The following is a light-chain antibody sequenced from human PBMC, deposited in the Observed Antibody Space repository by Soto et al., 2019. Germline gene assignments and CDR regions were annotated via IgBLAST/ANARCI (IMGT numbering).Light chain of an antibody. Sequence: EIVLTQSPGTLSLSPGETXTFSCRASQTVNSDYLAWFQQRPGQAPRLLIFATSRRATDIPDRFSGSGSGTDFTLAIRRLEPEDFAVYYCHQFGYSPRTFGQGTKVDIK. CDR2: ATS. CDR3: HQFGYSPRT. J-gene: IGKJ1*01. CDR1: QTVNSDY. V-gene: IGKV3-20*01.